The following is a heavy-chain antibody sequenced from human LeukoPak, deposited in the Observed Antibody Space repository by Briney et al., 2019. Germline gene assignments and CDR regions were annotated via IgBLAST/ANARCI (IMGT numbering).Heavy chain of an antibody. CDR3: AKPKHYCSSTSCPPDYYYYMDV. Sequence: GGSLRLSCAASGYTFSSYGMHWVRQAPGKGLEWVAVISYDGSNKYYADSVKGRFTISRDNSKNTLYLQMNSLRAEDTAVYYCAKPKHYCSSTSCPPDYYYYMDVWGKGTTVTVSS. D-gene: IGHD2-2*01. CDR2: ISYDGSNK. J-gene: IGHJ6*03. CDR1: GYTFSSYG. V-gene: IGHV3-30*18.